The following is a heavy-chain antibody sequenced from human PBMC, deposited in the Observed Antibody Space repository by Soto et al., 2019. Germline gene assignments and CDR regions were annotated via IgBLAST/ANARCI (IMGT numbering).Heavy chain of an antibody. CDR2: ISYDGSNK. CDR3: AREGYYGSGSYYLDY. CDR1: GFTFSSYA. V-gene: IGHV3-30-3*01. D-gene: IGHD3-10*01. Sequence: QVQLVESGGGVVQPGRSLRLSCAASGFTFSSYAMLWVRQAPGKGLEWVAVISYDGSNKYYADSVKGRFTISRDNSKNTLYLQMNSLRAEDTAVYYCAREGYYGSGSYYLDYWGQGTLVTVSS. J-gene: IGHJ4*02.